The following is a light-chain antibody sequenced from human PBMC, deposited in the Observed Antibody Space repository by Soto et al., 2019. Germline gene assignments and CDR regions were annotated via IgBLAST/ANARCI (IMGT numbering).Light chain of an antibody. J-gene: IGKJ1*01. Sequence: VMTQTQVTLSVSPGERAALSCRASQSVRSNLAWYQQKPGQAPSLLIYGAFTRTTGIPTRFSGTGSGTEFTLTISSLQSEDFALYYCQHSTDLPLTFGQGTMVDIK. CDR1: QSVRSN. CDR3: QHSTDLPLT. V-gene: IGKV3-15*01. CDR2: GAF.